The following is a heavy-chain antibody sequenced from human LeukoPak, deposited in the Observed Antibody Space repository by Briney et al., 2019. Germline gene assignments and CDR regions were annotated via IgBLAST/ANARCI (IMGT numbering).Heavy chain of an antibody. CDR3: ARKAGYYYGSGDY. J-gene: IGHJ4*02. V-gene: IGHV3-23*01. D-gene: IGHD3-10*01. CDR2: ISFSGGTT. Sequence: GGSLRLSCAASGFTFSSYVMHWVRQAPGKGLEWVSDISFSGGTTYYADSVKGRFTISRDSSKNTLYLQMNSLRAEDTAVYYCARKAGYYYGSGDYWGQGTLVTVSS. CDR1: GFTFSSYV.